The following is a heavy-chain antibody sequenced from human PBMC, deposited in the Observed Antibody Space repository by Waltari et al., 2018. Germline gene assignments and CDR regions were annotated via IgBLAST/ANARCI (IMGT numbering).Heavy chain of an antibody. V-gene: IGHV4-39*01. CDR3: ARRSRGVGGNAFGAFDI. D-gene: IGHD3-16*01. J-gene: IGHJ3*02. CDR1: GSISSTTYY. Sequence: QLQLQESGPGLVKPSETLSLTCTVSGSISSTTYYWGWIRQPPGKGWEWFGCLSSSGHTYNNPSLKGRVTISVDTSKNQFSRRLGSVTAADSAVYYWARRSRGVGGNAFGAFDIWGQGTMVIVSS. CDR2: LSSSGHT.